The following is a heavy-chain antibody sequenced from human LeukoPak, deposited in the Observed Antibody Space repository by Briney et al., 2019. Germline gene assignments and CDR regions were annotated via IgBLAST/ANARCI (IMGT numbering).Heavy chain of an antibody. CDR2: IYPGDSDT. Sequence: GGPLKISCKGSGCLFTSYWIGWVRQLPGKGLEWMGIIYPGDSDTRYSPSFQGQVTISADKSISTAYLQWSSLKASDTAMYYCARLLDTAMVLDYWGQGTLVTVSS. V-gene: IGHV5-51*01. D-gene: IGHD5-18*01. CDR1: GCLFTSYW. J-gene: IGHJ4*02. CDR3: ARLLDTAMVLDY.